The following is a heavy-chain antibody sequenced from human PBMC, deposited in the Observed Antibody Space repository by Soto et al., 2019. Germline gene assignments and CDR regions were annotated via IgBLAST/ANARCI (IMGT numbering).Heavy chain of an antibody. CDR3: ARVERGTATTVVDAFDI. Sequence: QVQLQQWGAGLLKPSETLSLTCAVYGGFVSSGSYYWSWIRQPPGKGLEWIGEMSHSGRTHFNPSLKSRVTISVDTSTNQFSLQMSSVTAADTALYYCARVERGTATTVVDAFDIWGPGTMVTVSS. J-gene: IGHJ3*02. CDR1: GGFVSSGSYY. CDR2: MSHSGRT. D-gene: IGHD1-1*01. V-gene: IGHV4-34*01.